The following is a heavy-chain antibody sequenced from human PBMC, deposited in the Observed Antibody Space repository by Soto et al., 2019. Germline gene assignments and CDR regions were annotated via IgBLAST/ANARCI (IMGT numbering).Heavy chain of an antibody. D-gene: IGHD2-21*01. CDR1: GFSVSDYS. Sequence: PGGSLRLSCTASGFSVSDYSVNWVRQAPGKGLEWISYISSTGDLILYVDSVKGRFTIARDIAKNSLYLQMDSLRDEDSAVYYCATWAIAVGGEGFWGPGTLVTVSS. V-gene: IGHV3-48*02. J-gene: IGHJ4*02. CDR3: ATWAIAVGGEGF. CDR2: ISSTGDLI.